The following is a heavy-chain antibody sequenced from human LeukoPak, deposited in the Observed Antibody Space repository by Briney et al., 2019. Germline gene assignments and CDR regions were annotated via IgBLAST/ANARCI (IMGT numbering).Heavy chain of an antibody. J-gene: IGHJ6*02. CDR2: IYYSGST. CDR1: GGSISIYY. CDR3: ARGRHSSSWSRLPRYVMDV. V-gene: IGHV4-59*01. D-gene: IGHD6-13*01. Sequence: SETLSLTCTVSGGSISIYYGSWIRQPPGKGLEWLGYIYYSGSTNYNPSLKSRVTISVDTSKNQFSLKLSSVTAADTAAYYCARGRHSSSWSRLPRYVMDVWGQGTTVTVSS.